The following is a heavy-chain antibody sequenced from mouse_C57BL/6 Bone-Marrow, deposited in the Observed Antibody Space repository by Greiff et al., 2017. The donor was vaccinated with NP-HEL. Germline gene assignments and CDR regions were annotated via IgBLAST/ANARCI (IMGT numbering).Heavy chain of an antibody. CDR2: INPNNGGT. V-gene: IGHV1-26*01. CDR3: ARDGYYSSWYFDV. CDR1: GYTFTDYY. Sequence: VQLQQSGPELVKPGASVKISCKASGYTFTDYYMNWVKQSHGKSLEWIGDINPNNGGTSYNQKFKGKATLTVDKSSSTAYMEIRSLTSEDSAVYYCARDGYYSSWYFDVWGTGTTVTVSS. J-gene: IGHJ1*03. D-gene: IGHD2-3*01.